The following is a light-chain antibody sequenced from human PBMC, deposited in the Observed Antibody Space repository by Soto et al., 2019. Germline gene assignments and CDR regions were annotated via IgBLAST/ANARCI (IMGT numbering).Light chain of an antibody. CDR3: QQYNNWWT. V-gene: IGKV3-15*01. J-gene: IGKJ1*01. Sequence: EIVMTQSPATLSVSPGERATLSCRASQSVSSNLAWYQQKPGQAPRLLIYGASTRATGIPARFSGSGSGTEFTLTISSLQSEDVAGYYCQQYNNWWTVGQGTKVEIK. CDR1: QSVSSN. CDR2: GAS.